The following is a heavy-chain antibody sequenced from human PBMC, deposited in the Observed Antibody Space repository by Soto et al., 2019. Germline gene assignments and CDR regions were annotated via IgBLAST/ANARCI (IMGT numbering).Heavy chain of an antibody. CDR1: GGSLSCIY. CDR2: INHSGST. V-gene: IGHV4-34*01. Sequence: SETLSLTCVVYGGSLSCIYWTWVRQPPGKGLEWIGEINHSGSTNYSPSLESRVTISLDTSNNQFSLKLSSVTAADTAVYYCARGPGYSYGYSVYYYYYGMDVWGQGTTVTVSS. D-gene: IGHD5-18*01. CDR3: ARGPGYSYGYSVYYYYYGMDV. J-gene: IGHJ6*02.